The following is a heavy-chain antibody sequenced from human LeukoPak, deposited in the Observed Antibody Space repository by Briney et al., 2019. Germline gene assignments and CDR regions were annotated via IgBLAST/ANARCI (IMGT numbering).Heavy chain of an antibody. CDR3: ARGGDVLRFLEWLFDY. CDR1: GGSISSYY. J-gene: IGHJ4*02. D-gene: IGHD3-3*01. Sequence: SETLSLTCTVSGGSISSYYWSWIRQPPGKGPEWIGYIYYSGSTNYNPSLKSRVTISVDASKNQFSLKLSSVTAADTAVYYCARGGDVLRFLEWLFDYWGQGTLVTVSS. CDR2: IYYSGST. V-gene: IGHV4-59*12.